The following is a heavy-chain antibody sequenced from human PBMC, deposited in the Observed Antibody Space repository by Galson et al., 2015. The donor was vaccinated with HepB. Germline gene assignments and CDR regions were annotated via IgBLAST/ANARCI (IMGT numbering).Heavy chain of an antibody. J-gene: IGHJ4*01. CDR3: AKDRWSSYYKHH. V-gene: IGHV3-23*01. CDR2: ISHTGSNT. Sequence: SLRLSCAASGFTFSNYAMSWVRQAPGKGLEWVSSISHTGSNTYYADSVKGRFTISRDNSKKPLNLQMNSLRAEDTAVYYCAKDRWSSYYKHHWGQETLVIVTS. CDR1: GFTFSNYA. D-gene: IGHD3-3*01.